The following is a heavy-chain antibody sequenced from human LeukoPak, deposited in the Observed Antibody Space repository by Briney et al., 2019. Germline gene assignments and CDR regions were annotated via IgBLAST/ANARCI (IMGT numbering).Heavy chain of an antibody. V-gene: IGHV4-59*08. CDR3: ARHPHYYSGYAYFDY. Sequence: SETLSLTCTVSGGSISSYYWSWIRQPPGKGLEWIGYIYYSGSTNYNPSLKSRVTISVDTSKNQFSLNLSSVTAADTAVYYCARHPHYYSGYAYFDYWGQGTLVTVSS. CDR1: GGSISSYY. CDR2: IYYSGST. D-gene: IGHD5-12*01. J-gene: IGHJ4*02.